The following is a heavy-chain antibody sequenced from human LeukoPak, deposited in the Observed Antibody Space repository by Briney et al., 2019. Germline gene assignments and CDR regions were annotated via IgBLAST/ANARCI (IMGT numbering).Heavy chain of an antibody. D-gene: IGHD6-19*01. V-gene: IGHV3-74*01. CDR1: GFTPESYW. CDR3: ARSYISGRPYYFDY. CDR2: ISRDGSTT. Sequence: GGPLRPSWAASGFTPESYWRNWVGQLQGKGRVWFSRISRDGSTTNYADSVKGRFTISRDNAKNTMYLQMNSLRAEDTAVYYCARSYISGRPYYFDYWGQGTLVTVSS. J-gene: IGHJ4*02.